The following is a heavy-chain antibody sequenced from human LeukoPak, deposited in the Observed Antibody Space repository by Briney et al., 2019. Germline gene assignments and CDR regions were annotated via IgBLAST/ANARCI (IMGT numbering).Heavy chain of an antibody. CDR2: INYSGST. CDR3: ARNGASGREEGPDYYYYGMDV. V-gene: IGHV4-59*08. J-gene: IGHJ6*02. Sequence: KPSETLSLTCTVSGGSSSSYYWSWIRQPPGKGLEWIGYINYSGSTKSNPSLKSRVTMSVDTSKNQFSLKLSSVTAADTAVYYCARNGASGREEGPDYYYYGMDVWGQGTTVTVSS. D-gene: IGHD1-26*01. CDR1: GGSSSSYY.